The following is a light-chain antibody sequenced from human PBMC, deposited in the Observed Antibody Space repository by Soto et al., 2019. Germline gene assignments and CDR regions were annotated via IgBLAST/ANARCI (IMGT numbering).Light chain of an antibody. CDR3: SSYTSSGTLV. CDR2: EVS. J-gene: IGLJ1*01. CDR1: SSDVGGYNY. Sequence: QSALTQPVSVSGSPGQSITISCTGTSSDVGGYNYVSWYQQHPGKAPKLIIFEVSNRPSGVSHRFSGSKSGNTASLTISGLQTEDEADYYCSSYTSSGTLVFGTGTKLTVL. V-gene: IGLV2-14*01.